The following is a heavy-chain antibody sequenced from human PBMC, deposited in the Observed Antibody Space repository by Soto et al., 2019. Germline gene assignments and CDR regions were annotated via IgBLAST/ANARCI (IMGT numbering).Heavy chain of an antibody. J-gene: IGHJ4*02. V-gene: IGHV3-48*01. CDR2: ISSSSSTI. CDR1: GFTFSSYS. CDR3: ARDRKNILYY. Sequence: EVQLVESGGGLVQPGGSLRLSCAASGFTFSSYSMNWVRQAPGKGLEWVSYISSSSSTIYYADSVKGRFTISRDNAKNSLYLQMNSLRAEDKAVYYCARDRKNILYYWGQGTLVTVSS.